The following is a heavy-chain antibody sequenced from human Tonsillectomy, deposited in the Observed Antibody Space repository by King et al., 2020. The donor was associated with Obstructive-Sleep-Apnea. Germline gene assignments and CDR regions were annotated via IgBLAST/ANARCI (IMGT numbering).Heavy chain of an antibody. CDR3: ARTFLRQDQWVQYGMDV. Sequence: QLQESGPGLVKPSETLSLTCTVSGGFISSYYWIWIRQPPGKGLEWIGYIYYSGSTHYNPSLRRRVTISVDTSINQFSLEVRSVTAADTAVYYCARTFLRQDQWVQYGMDVWGQGTSVTVSS. J-gene: IGHJ6*02. V-gene: IGHV4-59*01. CDR2: IYYSGST. D-gene: IGHD5-24*01. CDR1: GGFISSYY.